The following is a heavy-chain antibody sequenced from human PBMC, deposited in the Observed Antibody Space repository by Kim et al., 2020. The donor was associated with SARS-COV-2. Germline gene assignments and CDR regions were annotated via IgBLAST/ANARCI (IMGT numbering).Heavy chain of an antibody. CDR1: GYSFTSYW. D-gene: IGHD3-10*01. CDR3: ARSVRYYYGSSHIDY. CDR2: IYPGDSDT. J-gene: IGHJ4*02. Sequence: GESLKISCKGSGYSFTSYWIGWVRQMPGKGLEWMGIIYPGDSDTRYSPSFQGQVTISADKSISTAYLQWSSLKASDTAMYYCARSVRYYYGSSHIDYWGQGTLVTVSS. V-gene: IGHV5-51*01.